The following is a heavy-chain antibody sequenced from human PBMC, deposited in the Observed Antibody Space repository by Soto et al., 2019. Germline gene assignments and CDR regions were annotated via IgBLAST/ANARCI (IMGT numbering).Heavy chain of an antibody. CDR3: ARDYDSSGYPRYYFDS. Sequence: PGGSLRLSCAASGFTFSSYGMHWVRQAPGKGLEWVAVIWYDGSNKYYADSVKGRFTISRDNSKNTLYLQMNSLRAEDTAVYYCARDYDSSGYPRYYFDSWGQGTLVT. CDR2: IWYDGSNK. V-gene: IGHV3-33*01. CDR1: GFTFSSYG. D-gene: IGHD3-22*01. J-gene: IGHJ4*02.